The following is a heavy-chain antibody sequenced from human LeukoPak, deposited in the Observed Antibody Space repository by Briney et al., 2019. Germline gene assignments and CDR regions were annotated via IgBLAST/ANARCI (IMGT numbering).Heavy chain of an antibody. D-gene: IGHD2-2*01. J-gene: IGHJ5*02. CDR1: ADSVSSNSAA. CDR2: TYYRSKWYN. Sequence: SQTLSLTCAISADSVSSNSAAWNWIRQSPSRGLGWLGRTYYRSKWYNDYAVSVKSRITINPDTSKNQFSLQLNSATPEDTAVYYCARDLDCSSTSCYTSYNWFDPWGQGTLVTVSS. CDR3: ARDLDCSSTSCYTSYNWFDP. V-gene: IGHV6-1*01.